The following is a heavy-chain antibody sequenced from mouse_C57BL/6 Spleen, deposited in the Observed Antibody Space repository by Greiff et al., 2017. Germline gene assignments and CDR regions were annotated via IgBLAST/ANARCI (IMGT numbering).Heavy chain of an antibody. V-gene: IGHV2-9-1*01. J-gene: IGHJ4*01. Sequence: QVQLQQSGPGLVAPSQSLSITCTVSGFSLTSYAISWVRQPPGKGLEWLGVIWTGGGTNYNSALKSRLSISKDNSKSQVFLKMNSLQTDDTARYYGASSTVVAPYYAMDYWGQGTSVTVSA. CDR3: ASSTVVAPYYAMDY. D-gene: IGHD1-1*01. CDR1: GFSLTSYA. CDR2: IWTGGGT.